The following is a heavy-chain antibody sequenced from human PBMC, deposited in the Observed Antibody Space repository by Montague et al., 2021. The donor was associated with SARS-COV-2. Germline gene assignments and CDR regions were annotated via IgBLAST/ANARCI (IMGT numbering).Heavy chain of an antibody. D-gene: IGHD6-13*01. CDR1: GGSFSGYY. CDR2: ITHSGST. J-gene: IGHJ4*02. Sequence: SETRSLTCAVYGGSFSGYYWSWIRQPPGKGLEWIGEITHSGSTNYNPSIKSRVTISLDTSTNQFSLKLSSVTAADTAVYYCARGRYSSSWYGTKYYFDYWGQGTLVTVSS. V-gene: IGHV4-34*01. CDR3: ARGRYSSSWYGTKYYFDY.